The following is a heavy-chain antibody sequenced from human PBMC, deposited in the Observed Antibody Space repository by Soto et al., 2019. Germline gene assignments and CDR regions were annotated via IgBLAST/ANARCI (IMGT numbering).Heavy chain of an antibody. V-gene: IGHV3-13*05. CDR3: ARALNYYGSGSYHKNYYYYGMDV. CDR1: GFTFSNYD. D-gene: IGHD3-10*01. J-gene: IGHJ6*02. Sequence: GGSLRLSCAASGFTFSNYDMHWVRQATGKSLEWVSAIGTAGDPYYPGSVKGRFTISRENAKNSLYLQMNSLRAGDTAVYYCARALNYYGSGSYHKNYYYYGMDVWGPGTTVTVSS. CDR2: IGTAGDP.